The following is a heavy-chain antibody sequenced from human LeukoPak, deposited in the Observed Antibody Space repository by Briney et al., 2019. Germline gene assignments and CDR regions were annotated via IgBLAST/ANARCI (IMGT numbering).Heavy chain of an antibody. CDR3: AKSYFDYSTYYSYYFNL. CDR1: GGSISGGY. D-gene: IGHD4-11*01. V-gene: IGHV4-4*09. J-gene: IGHJ4*02. Sequence: SETLSLTCTVSGGSISGGYWSWIRQPPGRGLEWIGYVYTSGSTNYNPSLKSRVTISVDTPKSQFALKLSSVTAADTAVYYCAKSYFDYSTYYSYYFNLWGQGALVTVSS. CDR2: VYTSGST.